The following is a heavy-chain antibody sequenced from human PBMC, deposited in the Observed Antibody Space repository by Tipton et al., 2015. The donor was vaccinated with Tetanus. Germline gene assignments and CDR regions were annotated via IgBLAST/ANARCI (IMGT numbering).Heavy chain of an antibody. J-gene: IGHJ4*02. CDR3: ARANYEIPKKGPFDA. D-gene: IGHD3-9*01. CDR2: ISSSGST. V-gene: IGHV4-61*08. Sequence: TLSLTCSVSGGSLRSGGHYWSWIRQPPGKGLEWLAYISSSGSTNSNYSLKSRITMSRDTSKNQFSLKLTSVTAADTAVYYCARANYEIPKKGPFDAWGQGALVIVSS. CDR1: GGSLRSGGHY.